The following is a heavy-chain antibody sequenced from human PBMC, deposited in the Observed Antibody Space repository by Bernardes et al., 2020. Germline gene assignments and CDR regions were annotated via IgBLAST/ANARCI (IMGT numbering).Heavy chain of an antibody. V-gene: IGHV3-33*08. Sequence: GGSLRLSCAASGFTFSSYGMHWVRQAPGKGLEWVAVIWYDGSNKYYADSVKGRFTISRDNSKNTLYLQMNSLRAEDTAVYYCARDNLAYCGGDCYSIYWGQGTLVTVSS. CDR2: IWYDGSNK. CDR1: GFTFSSYG. J-gene: IGHJ4*02. D-gene: IGHD2-21*02. CDR3: ARDNLAYCGGDCYSIY.